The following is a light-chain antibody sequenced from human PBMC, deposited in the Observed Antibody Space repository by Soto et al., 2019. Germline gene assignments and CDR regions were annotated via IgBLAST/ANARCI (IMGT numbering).Light chain of an antibody. J-gene: IGKJ4*01. CDR3: QESYTSPAVS. V-gene: IGKV1-39*01. CDR2: ATS. Sequence: DIQMTQSPSSLSASLGDRVTITCRASQNIDNYLNWYQLKPGKAPKLLIYATSTLQSGVPSRFSGSGSGTEFTLTISSLQAEDFATYFCQESYTSPAVSFGGGTKVEIK. CDR1: QNIDNY.